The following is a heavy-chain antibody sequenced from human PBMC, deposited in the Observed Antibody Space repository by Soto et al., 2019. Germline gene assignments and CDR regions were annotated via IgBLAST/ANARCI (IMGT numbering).Heavy chain of an antibody. D-gene: IGHD5-12*01. CDR2: ITSSSHT. CDR3: ARGGDGYIG. CDR1: GFTFSSYS. V-gene: IGHV3-21*01. Sequence: ESGGGLVKAGGSLRLSCAASGFTFSSYSMNWVRQAPGKGLEWVSSITSSSHTYYADSVKGRFTISRDNAKNSLYLQMNSLRAEVTAVYYCARGGDGYIGRGQGILVTVSS. J-gene: IGHJ4*02.